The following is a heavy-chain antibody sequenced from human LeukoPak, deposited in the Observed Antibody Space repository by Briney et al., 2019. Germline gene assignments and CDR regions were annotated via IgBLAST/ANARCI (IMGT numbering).Heavy chain of an antibody. CDR1: GGTFSSYA. Sequence: SVKVSCKASGGTFSSYAISWVRQAPGQGLEWMGGIIPIFGTANYAQKFLGRVTITTDESTSTAYMELSSLRSEDTAVYYCARDGAFGTANDAFDIWGQGTMVTVSS. J-gene: IGHJ3*02. CDR2: IIPIFGTA. V-gene: IGHV1-69*05. CDR3: ARDGAFGTANDAFDI. D-gene: IGHD3-16*01.